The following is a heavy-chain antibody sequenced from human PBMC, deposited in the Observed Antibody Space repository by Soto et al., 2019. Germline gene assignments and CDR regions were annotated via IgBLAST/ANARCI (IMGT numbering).Heavy chain of an antibody. CDR3: ASSGGVVPAATTDYYYGMDV. CDR2: IDPSDSYT. J-gene: IGHJ6*02. CDR1: GYSFTIYW. D-gene: IGHD2-2*01. V-gene: IGHV5-10-1*01. Sequence: VESLKISCKDSGYSFTIYWISWVRQMPGKGLEWMGRIDPSDSYTNYSPSFQGHVTISADKSISTAYLQWSSLKASDTAMYYCASSGGVVPAATTDYYYGMDVWGQGTTVTVSS.